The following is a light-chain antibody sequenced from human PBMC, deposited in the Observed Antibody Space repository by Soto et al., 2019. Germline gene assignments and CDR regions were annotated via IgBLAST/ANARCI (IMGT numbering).Light chain of an antibody. CDR3: QQYGGSPLVT. CDR2: GAS. CDR1: QRISSGY. V-gene: IGKV3-20*01. J-gene: IGKJ4*01. Sequence: ETVLTQSPGTLSLSPGERATLSCRASQRISSGYLAWYQQRPGQAPRLLISGASNRATGIPDRFSGRGSGTDCTLTISRLEHEDFAVYYCQQYGGSPLVTFGGGTKVEIK.